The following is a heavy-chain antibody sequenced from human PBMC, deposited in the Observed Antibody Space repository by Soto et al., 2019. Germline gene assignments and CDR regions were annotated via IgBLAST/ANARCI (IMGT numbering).Heavy chain of an antibody. CDR1: GFTFSSYA. V-gene: IGHV3-23*01. Sequence: EVQLLESGGGLVQPGGSLKLSCAASGFTFSSYAMNWVRQAPGKGLEWVSVISGSGGSTYYADSVKGRFTISRDNSKNTLYLQMNSLRAEDTAVYYCARRGSGSYYDYWGQGTLVTVSS. CDR2: ISGSGGST. D-gene: IGHD1-26*01. J-gene: IGHJ4*02. CDR3: ARRGSGSYYDY.